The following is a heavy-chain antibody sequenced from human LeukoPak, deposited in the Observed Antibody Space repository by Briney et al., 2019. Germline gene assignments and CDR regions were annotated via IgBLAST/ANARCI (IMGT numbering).Heavy chain of an antibody. Sequence: LSLTCTVSGGSISSGGYYWSWIRQAPGKGLEWVSTIGGGGAGTYYADSVKGRLTISRDSSQDTLSLQMNSLRAEDTAVYYCAKTHGDYVYYFFYAMDVWGQGTTVTVSS. CDR2: IGGGGAGT. CDR3: AKTHGDYVYYFFYAMDV. J-gene: IGHJ6*02. D-gene: IGHD4-17*01. V-gene: IGHV3-23*01. CDR1: GGSISSGGYY.